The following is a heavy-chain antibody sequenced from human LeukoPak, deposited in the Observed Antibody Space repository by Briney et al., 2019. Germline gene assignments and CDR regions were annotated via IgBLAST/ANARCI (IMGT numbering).Heavy chain of an antibody. Sequence: GGSLRLSCAASGFIFSHHSMNWVRQAPGKGLEWVSTISSSSMYTFYVESVKGRFTISRDNAKNSLHLLMNSLRVEDTGVYYCARVRTYSNSYYDFDPWGQGTLVTVPS. CDR2: ISSSSMYT. V-gene: IGHV3-21*01. CDR3: ARVRTYSNSYYDFDP. D-gene: IGHD6-13*01. J-gene: IGHJ5*02. CDR1: GFIFSHHS.